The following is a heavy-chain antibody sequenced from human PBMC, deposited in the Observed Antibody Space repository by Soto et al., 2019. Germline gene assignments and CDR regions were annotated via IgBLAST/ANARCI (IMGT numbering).Heavy chain of an antibody. CDR3: AADPTMRGYSRFGP. Sequence: PGGSLRLSCAASGIRFSDYYMSWIRQAPGKGLEWVSYINGGGGTIYYADSVRGRFTISRDNAKNTLYLQMNSLRAEGTAVYYCAADPTMRGYSRFGPWGQGTQVTVSS. CDR2: INGGGGTI. J-gene: IGHJ5*02. CDR1: GIRFSDYY. D-gene: IGHD3-3*01. V-gene: IGHV3-11*01.